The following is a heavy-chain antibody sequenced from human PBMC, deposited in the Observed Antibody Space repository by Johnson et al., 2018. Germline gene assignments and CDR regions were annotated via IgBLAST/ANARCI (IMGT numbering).Heavy chain of an antibody. CDR1: GGSISSRSYY. D-gene: IGHD7-27*01. CDR2: IYYSGST. V-gene: IGHV4-39*07. Sequence: QVQLQESGPGLVKPSETLSLTCTVSGGSISSRSYYWGWIRQPPGKGLEWVGGIYYSGSTYYNPSLKSRAPISVDPSKNQFSLKLSSVTPADTAVYYCARDLTPGGTWGAFDIWGQGTMVTVSS. J-gene: IGHJ3*02. CDR3: ARDLTPGGTWGAFDI.